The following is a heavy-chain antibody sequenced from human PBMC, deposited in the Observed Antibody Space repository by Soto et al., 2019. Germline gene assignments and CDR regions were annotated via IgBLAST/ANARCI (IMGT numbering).Heavy chain of an antibody. CDR2: IYWDDDK. CDR3: AHMREYSYGFYPFDY. Sequence: QITLKESGPTLVKPTQTLTLTCTFSGFSLSTSGVGVGWIRQPPGKALEWRALIYWDDDKRYSPSLKSRLTITKEQPKNQVVLTRTNMDPVETATYYCAHMREYSYGFYPFDYWGQGTLVTVSS. D-gene: IGHD5-18*01. V-gene: IGHV2-5*02. CDR1: GFSLSTSGVG. J-gene: IGHJ4*02.